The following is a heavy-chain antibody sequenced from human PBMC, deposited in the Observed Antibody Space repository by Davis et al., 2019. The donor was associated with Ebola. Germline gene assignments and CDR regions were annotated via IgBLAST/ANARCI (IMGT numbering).Heavy chain of an antibody. V-gene: IGHV6-1*01. J-gene: IGHJ4*02. Sequence: HSQTLSLTCDISGNSVSSSGTAWNWIRQSPSRGLEWLGRTSYRSKWYVDYAVSVKTRITINPDTSKNQFSLQLNSVTPEDTAMYYCARGYYYAFDYWGQGTLVTVSS. CDR1: GNSVSSSGTA. D-gene: IGHD3-10*01. CDR3: ARGYYYAFDY. CDR2: TSYRSKWYV.